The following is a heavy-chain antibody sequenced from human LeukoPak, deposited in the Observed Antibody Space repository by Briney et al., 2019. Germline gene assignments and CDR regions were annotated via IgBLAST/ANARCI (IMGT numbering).Heavy chain of an antibody. CDR3: ARGGVVVPAAILDVGWFDP. Sequence: ASVKVSCKASGGTFSSYAISWVRQAPGQGLEWMGGIIPIFGTANYAQKFQGRVTITADRSTSTAYMELNSLRSEDTAVYYCARGGVVVPAAILDVGWFDPWGQGTLVTVSS. D-gene: IGHD2-2*02. CDR2: IIPIFGTA. V-gene: IGHV1-69*06. J-gene: IGHJ5*02. CDR1: GGTFSSYA.